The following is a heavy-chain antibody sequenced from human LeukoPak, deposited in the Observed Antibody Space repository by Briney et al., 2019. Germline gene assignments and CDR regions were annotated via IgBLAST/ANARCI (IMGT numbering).Heavy chain of an antibody. Sequence: GGTLRLSCAASGSTFSSYAMHWVRQAPGKGLEWVAVISYDGSNKYYADSVKGRFTISRDNSKNTLYLQMNSLRAEDTAVYYCARSPQEQLEYYFDYWGQGTLVTVSS. D-gene: IGHD6-13*01. CDR1: GSTFSSYA. V-gene: IGHV3-30-3*01. CDR3: ARSPQEQLEYYFDY. J-gene: IGHJ4*02. CDR2: ISYDGSNK.